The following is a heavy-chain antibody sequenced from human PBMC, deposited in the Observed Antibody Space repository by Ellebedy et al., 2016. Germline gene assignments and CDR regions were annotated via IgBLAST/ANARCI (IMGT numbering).Heavy chain of an antibody. Sequence: GESLKISXAASGFTVSRNYMSWVRQAPGKGLEWVSVLYSDGSTYYADSVKGRFTISRDNSKNTLYLQMNSLRAEDTAVYYCARAPVSSGWYPFDYWGQGTLVTVSS. D-gene: IGHD6-19*01. V-gene: IGHV3-53*01. CDR2: LYSDGST. CDR3: ARAPVSSGWYPFDY. CDR1: GFTVSRNY. J-gene: IGHJ4*02.